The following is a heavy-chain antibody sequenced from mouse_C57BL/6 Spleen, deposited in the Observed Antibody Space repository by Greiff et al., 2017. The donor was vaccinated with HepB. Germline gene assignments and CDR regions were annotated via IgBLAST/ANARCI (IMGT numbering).Heavy chain of an antibody. CDR3: ARGSNYRYFDV. D-gene: IGHD2-5*01. CDR2: ILPSIGRT. V-gene: IGHV15-2*01. J-gene: IGHJ1*03. CDR1: DSEVFPIAY. Sequence: VQLQQSGSELRSPGSSVKLSCKDFDSEVFPIAYMSWVRQKPGHGFEWIGGILPSIGRTIYGEKFEDKATLAADTLSNTAYLELNSLTSEDSAIYYCARGSNYRYFDVWGTGTTVTVSS.